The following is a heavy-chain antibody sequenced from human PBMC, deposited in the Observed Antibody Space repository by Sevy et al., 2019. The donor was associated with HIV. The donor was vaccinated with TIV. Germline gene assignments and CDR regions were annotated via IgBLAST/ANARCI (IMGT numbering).Heavy chain of an antibody. J-gene: IGHJ5*02. V-gene: IGHV4-4*07. CDR3: ARDKGGSTWFLLDP. CDR2: IYSGGNT. Sequence: SESLSLTCAVSGGSIRSYYWSWIRQPAGKGLECIGRIYSGGNTNYNPSLKSRVTMSVDTSKNQFSLELRSVTAADTAVYYCARDKGGSTWFLLDPWGQGRLVTVSS. CDR1: GGSIRSYY. D-gene: IGHD6-13*01.